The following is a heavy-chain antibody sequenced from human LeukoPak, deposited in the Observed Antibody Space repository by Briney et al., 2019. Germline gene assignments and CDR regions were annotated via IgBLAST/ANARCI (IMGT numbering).Heavy chain of an antibody. CDR1: GGSISSNRYY. J-gene: IGHJ6*03. CDR2: IYYTGST. Sequence: PSEPLSLTCTVSGGSISSNRYYWGWIRQPPGRALEWIGSIYYTGSTSYNPSLNSRVTISVDTAMNQFSLNLSSVTAADTAVYYCARKGRTPYYHYMDVWGKGTTVTISS. CDR3: ARKGRTPYYHYMDV. D-gene: IGHD1-1*01. V-gene: IGHV4-39*01.